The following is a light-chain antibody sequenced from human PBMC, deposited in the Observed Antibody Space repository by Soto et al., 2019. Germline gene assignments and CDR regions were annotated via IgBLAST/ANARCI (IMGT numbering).Light chain of an antibody. Sequence: IVLTQSPATLSLSPGERATLSCTASQPVTTTYIAWYQQKVGQARRLLIYGASTRATGTPDRFTGGGFGTDFTLTIGRVEPEDFAVYYCQQYDSSFTFGGGTKVEMK. CDR2: GAS. J-gene: IGKJ4*01. V-gene: IGKV3-20*01. CDR3: QQYDSSFT. CDR1: QPVTTTY.